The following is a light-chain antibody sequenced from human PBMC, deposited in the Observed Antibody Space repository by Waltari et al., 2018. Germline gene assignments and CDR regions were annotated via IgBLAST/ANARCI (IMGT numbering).Light chain of an antibody. V-gene: IGKV3-20*01. Sequence: EIVLTQSPGTLSLSPGERANLSCRARQSVRSSYLARYQQKPGQAPRLLIFGASSRATGIPDRFSGSGSGTDFTLTISRLAPEDFGVYYCQQYGSSKLTFGGGTKVEIK. CDR3: QQYGSSKLT. CDR1: QSVRSSY. J-gene: IGKJ4*01. CDR2: GAS.